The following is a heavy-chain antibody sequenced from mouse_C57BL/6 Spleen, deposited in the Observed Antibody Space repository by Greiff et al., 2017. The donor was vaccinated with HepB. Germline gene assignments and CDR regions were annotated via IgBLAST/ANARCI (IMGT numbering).Heavy chain of an antibody. V-gene: IGHV5-4*01. D-gene: IGHD2-4*01. Sequence: EVQLVESGGGLVKPGGSLKLSCAASGFTFSSYAMSWVRQTPEKRLEWVATISDGGSYTYYPDNVKGRFTISRDNAKNNLYLQMSHLKSEDTAMYYCARDDYDGEAAWFAYWGQGTLVTVSA. CDR2: ISDGGSYT. CDR1: GFTFSSYA. CDR3: ARDDYDGEAAWFAY. J-gene: IGHJ3*01.